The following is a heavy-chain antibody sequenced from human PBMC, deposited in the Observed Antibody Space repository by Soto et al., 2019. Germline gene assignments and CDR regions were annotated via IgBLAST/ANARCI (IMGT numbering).Heavy chain of an antibody. CDR1: GDTFSNHT. V-gene: IGHV1-69*04. Sequence: QVQLVQSGAEVKKPGSSVKVSCNASGDTFSNHTISWVRQAPGQWLEWMGRIIPILGVANYAQKFQGRVTITAAKSTTTADMELSSLRSADTDVYYCARVAEMGTLNEGYYYYMDVWGKGTTVTVSS. D-gene: IGHD1-1*01. J-gene: IGHJ6*03. CDR3: ARVAEMGTLNEGYYYYMDV. CDR2: IIPILGVA.